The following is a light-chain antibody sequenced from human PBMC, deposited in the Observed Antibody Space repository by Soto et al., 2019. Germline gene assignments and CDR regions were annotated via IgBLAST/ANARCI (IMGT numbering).Light chain of an antibody. CDR2: GAT. V-gene: IGKV3-15*01. J-gene: IGKJ1*01. CDR3: QQYCGWPRT. CDR1: QNVMYN. Sequence: EIVLPQSPATLYVSPGGRATLSCRASQNVMYNLAWYQQKPGQAPRLLVYGATTRATDAPPRFRGSGSGTEFSLTISSLQSEDFATYYWQQYCGWPRTFGQGSRVEIK.